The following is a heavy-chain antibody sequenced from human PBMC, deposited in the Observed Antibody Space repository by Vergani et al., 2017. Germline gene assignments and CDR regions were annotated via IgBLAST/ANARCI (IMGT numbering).Heavy chain of an antibody. J-gene: IGHJ4*02. Sequence: EVELVQSGPEMRKPGESLTISCKGSEYSFGNYWIGWVSQMPGKGLEWMGIIYPADSDTRYRPSFQGQVTISADKSISNAFLQLDSLMATDTALYYCARNTTYTDSWGQGTLVTVSS. V-gene: IGHV5-51*03. CDR1: EYSFGNYW. CDR3: ARNTTYTDS. CDR2: IYPADSDT. D-gene: IGHD1-1*01.